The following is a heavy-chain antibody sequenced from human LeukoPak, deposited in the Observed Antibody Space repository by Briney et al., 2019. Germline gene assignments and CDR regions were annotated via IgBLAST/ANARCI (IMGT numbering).Heavy chain of an antibody. CDR3: ARSSGWYDY. D-gene: IGHD6-19*01. J-gene: IGHJ4*02. Sequence: SETLSLTCAVYGGSFSGYYWSWIRQPPGKGLEWIGEINHSGSTNYNPSLKSRVTISVDTSKNQFSLKLSSVTAADTAVYYCARSSGWYDYWGQGTLVTVSS. CDR2: INHSGST. CDR1: GGSFSGYY. V-gene: IGHV4-34*01.